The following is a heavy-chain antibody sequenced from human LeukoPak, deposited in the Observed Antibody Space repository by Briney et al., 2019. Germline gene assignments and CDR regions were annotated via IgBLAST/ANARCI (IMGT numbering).Heavy chain of an antibody. CDR2: IKQDGSET. CDR3: ARVYSSLWAPSFDY. J-gene: IGHJ4*02. V-gene: IGHV3-7*05. CDR1: GFTFSNYW. Sequence: GGSLRLSCAASGFTFSNYWMNWVRQAPGKGLEWVANIKQDGSETYYVGSVKGRFTIPRDNAKNSLFLQMNSLRAEDTAVYYCARVYSSLWAPSFDYWGQGALVTVSS. D-gene: IGHD3-22*01.